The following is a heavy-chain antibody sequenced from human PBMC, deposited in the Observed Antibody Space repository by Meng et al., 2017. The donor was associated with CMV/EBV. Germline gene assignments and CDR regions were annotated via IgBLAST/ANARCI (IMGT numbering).Heavy chain of an antibody. CDR1: GFTFDYHA. J-gene: IGHJ4*02. D-gene: IGHD2-15*01. CDR2: ISGSGGST. CDR3: AKDFRELRDYSINTFDY. Sequence: GESLKISCTASGFTFDYHALHWVRQAPGKGLEWVSAISGSGGSTYYADSVKGRFTISRDNSKNTLYLQMNSLRAEDTAVYYCAKDFRELRDYSINTFDYWGQGTLVTVSS. V-gene: IGHV3-23*01.